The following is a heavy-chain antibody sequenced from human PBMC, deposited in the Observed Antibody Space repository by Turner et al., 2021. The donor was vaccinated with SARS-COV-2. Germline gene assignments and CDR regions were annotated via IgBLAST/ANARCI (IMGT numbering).Heavy chain of an antibody. CDR3: ARAHYYGSGRGAFDI. Sequence: QVQLVESGGGVVQPGRSLRLSCAASGFTFSSYGMHWVRKAPGKGLEWVAVIWNDESNKYYADSVKGRFTISRDNSKNTLYLQMNSLRAEDTAVYYCARAHYYGSGRGAFDIWGQGTMVTISS. CDR1: GFTFSSYG. V-gene: IGHV3-33*01. J-gene: IGHJ3*02. CDR2: IWNDESNK. D-gene: IGHD3-10*01.